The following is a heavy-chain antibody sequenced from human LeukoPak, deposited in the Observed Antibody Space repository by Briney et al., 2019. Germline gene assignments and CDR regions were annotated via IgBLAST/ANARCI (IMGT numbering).Heavy chain of an antibody. D-gene: IGHD3-22*01. CDR3: TRRGPYDSSGDDAFDI. CDR2: IRSKANSYAT. V-gene: IGHV3-73*01. J-gene: IGHJ3*02. Sequence: GGSLRLSCAASGFAFSGSAMHWVRQASGKGLEWVGRIRSKANSYATAYAAPVKGRFTISRDDSKNTAYLQMNSLKTEDTAVYYCTRRGPYDSSGDDAFDIWGQGTLVTVSS. CDR1: GFAFSGSA.